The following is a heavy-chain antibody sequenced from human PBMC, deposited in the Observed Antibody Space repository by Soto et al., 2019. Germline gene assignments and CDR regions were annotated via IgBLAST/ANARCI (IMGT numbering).Heavy chain of an antibody. CDR1: GYTFASYG. J-gene: IGHJ6*02. Sequence: ASVKVSCKASGYTFASYGISWVRQAPGQGLEWMGWMNPNSGNTGYAQKFQGRVTMTRNTSISTAYMELSSLRSEDTAVYYCARVGKIAVAGTGYYGMDVWGQGTTVTVSS. CDR3: ARVGKIAVAGTGYYGMDV. CDR2: MNPNSGNT. D-gene: IGHD6-19*01. V-gene: IGHV1-8*02.